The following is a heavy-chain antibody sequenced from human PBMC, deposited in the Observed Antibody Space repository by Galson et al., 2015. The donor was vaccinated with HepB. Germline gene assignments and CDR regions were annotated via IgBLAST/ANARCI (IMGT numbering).Heavy chain of an antibody. Sequence: SLRLSCAASGFTFDAYALVWVRQAPGEGLEWVSAISSDGANIYYADSVKGRFTISRDNSKNTLYLQMNNLRAEDTAVYYCAKCSGSNWFVPHHFDSWGQGTLVTVSS. CDR2: ISSDGANI. V-gene: IGHV3-23*01. CDR1: GFTFDAYA. D-gene: IGHD6-13*01. J-gene: IGHJ4*02. CDR3: AKCSGSNWFVPHHFDS.